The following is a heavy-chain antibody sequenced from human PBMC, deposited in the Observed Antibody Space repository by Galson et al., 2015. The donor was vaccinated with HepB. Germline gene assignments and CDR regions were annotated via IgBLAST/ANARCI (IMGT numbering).Heavy chain of an antibody. CDR2: IYSGGST. Sequence: SLRLSCAASGFTVSSNYMSWVRQAPGKGLEWVSVIYSGGSTYYADSVKGRFTISRDNSKNTLYLQMNSLRAEDTAVYYCARDHSYYYDSSGYYPTGGFDPWGQGTLVTVSS. CDR3: ARDHSYYYDSSGYYPTGGFDP. J-gene: IGHJ5*02. D-gene: IGHD3-22*01. CDR1: GFTVSSNY. V-gene: IGHV3-53*01.